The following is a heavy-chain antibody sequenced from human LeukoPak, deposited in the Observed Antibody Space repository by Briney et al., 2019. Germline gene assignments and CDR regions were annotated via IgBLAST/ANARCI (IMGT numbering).Heavy chain of an antibody. CDR2: ISGSGGST. CDR1: GFTFSSYA. V-gene: IGHV3-23*01. J-gene: IGHJ4*02. D-gene: IGHD2-15*01. CDR3: AKDRDGPYIVVVVAALNY. Sequence: PGGSLRLSCAASGFTFSSYAMSWVRQAPGKGLEWVSAISGSGGSTYYADSVKGRFTISRDNSKNTLYLQMNGLRAEDTAVYYCAKDRDGPYIVVVVAALNYWGQGTLVTVSS.